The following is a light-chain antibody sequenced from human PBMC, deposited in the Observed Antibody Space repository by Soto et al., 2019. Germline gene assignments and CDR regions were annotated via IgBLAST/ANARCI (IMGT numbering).Light chain of an antibody. CDR2: GAS. CDR3: PQTHSVPRT. CDR1: ESITKY. V-gene: IGKV1-39*01. Sequence: DVQLTQSPSSLSASVGDRVSITCRASESITKYLSWYQQKPGKAPKLLIYGASSLQSGVPLRFGGSGFGTDFTLNISSLQPEDFATYYCPQTHSVPRTFGGGTKVEI. J-gene: IGKJ4*01.